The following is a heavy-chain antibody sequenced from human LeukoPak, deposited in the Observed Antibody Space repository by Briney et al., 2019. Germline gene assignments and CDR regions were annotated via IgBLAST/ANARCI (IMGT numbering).Heavy chain of an antibody. D-gene: IGHD2-15*01. Sequence: PSETLSLTCTVSGASINSHYWSWIRQPAGKGLEWIGRIYISGSTTYNSSLQSRVTMSLDTSTNQFSLKLTSVTAADTAVYYCARALNPLPGTYYFDYWGQGTLVTVSS. CDR1: GASINSHY. CDR3: ARALNPLPGTYYFDY. V-gene: IGHV4-4*07. J-gene: IGHJ4*02. CDR2: IYISGST.